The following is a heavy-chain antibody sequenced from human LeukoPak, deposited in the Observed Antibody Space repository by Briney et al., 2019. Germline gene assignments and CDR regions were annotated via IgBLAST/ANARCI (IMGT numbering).Heavy chain of an antibody. CDR2: ISDDGNTK. V-gene: IGHV3-30*18. D-gene: IGHD6-13*01. CDR3: AKDSRIAAAGTDWFDP. CDR1: GFTFSSYG. J-gene: IGHJ5*02. Sequence: GGSLRLSCAASGFTFSSYGMHWVRQAPGKGLEWVAVISDDGNTKYYADSVKGRFTISRDNAKNSLYLQMNSLRAEDTAVYYCAKDSRIAAAGTDWFDPWGQGTLVTVSS.